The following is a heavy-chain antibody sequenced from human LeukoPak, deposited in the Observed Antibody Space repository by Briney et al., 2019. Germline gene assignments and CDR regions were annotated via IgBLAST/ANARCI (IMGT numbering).Heavy chain of an antibody. J-gene: IGHJ4*02. CDR3: AKDRSSGGSCYNF. CDR1: GFTFSSYG. Sequence: GGSLRLSCAASGFTFSSYGMHWVRQAPGKGLEWVSTVGSSGTSTYYADSVKGRFTISRDNSNNTLYLQMNSLRAEDTAVYYCAKDRSSGGSCYNFWGQGTLVTVSS. CDR2: VGSSGTST. D-gene: IGHD2-15*01. V-gene: IGHV3-23*01.